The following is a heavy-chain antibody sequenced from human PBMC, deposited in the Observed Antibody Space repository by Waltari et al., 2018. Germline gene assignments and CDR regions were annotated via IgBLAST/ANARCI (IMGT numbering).Heavy chain of an antibody. CDR2: ISSSSSTI. CDR1: GFTFSSYS. J-gene: IGHJ4*02. V-gene: IGHV3-48*04. Sequence: EVQLVESGGGLVQPGESLRLSCAASGFTFSSYSMNWVRQAPGKGLEWVSYISSSSSTIYYADSVKGRFTISRDNAKNSLYLQMNSLRAEDTAVYYCARGIEYSGPYFDYWGQGTLVTVSS. D-gene: IGHD5-12*01. CDR3: ARGIEYSGPYFDY.